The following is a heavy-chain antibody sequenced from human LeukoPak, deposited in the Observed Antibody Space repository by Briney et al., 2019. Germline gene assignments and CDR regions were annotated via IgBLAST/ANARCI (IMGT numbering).Heavy chain of an antibody. CDR1: GGTFISYA. V-gene: IGHV1-18*01. D-gene: IGHD3-22*01. CDR3: ARVGGYYPSHWYFDL. CDR2: ISAYNGNT. J-gene: IGHJ2*01. Sequence: GASVKVSCMASGGTFISYAISWVRQAPGQGLEWMGWISAYNGNTNYAQKLQGRVTMTTDTSTSTAYMELRSLRSDDTAVYYCARVGGYYPSHWYFDLWGRGTLVTVSS.